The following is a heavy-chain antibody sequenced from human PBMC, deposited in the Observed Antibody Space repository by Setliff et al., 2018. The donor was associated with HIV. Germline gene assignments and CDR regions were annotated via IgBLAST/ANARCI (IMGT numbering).Heavy chain of an antibody. J-gene: IGHJ3*02. Sequence: ASVKVSCKASGYTFTNYYIHWVRQAPGQGLEWMGLINPSGGRTSYAQKFQGRLTMTRDTSRSTVYIELSSLRSEDTAVYYCARCYYDSSGPTDAFDIWGQGTVVTVSS. CDR1: GYTFTNYY. CDR3: ARCYYDSSGPTDAFDI. D-gene: IGHD3-22*01. CDR2: INPSGGRT. V-gene: IGHV1-46*01.